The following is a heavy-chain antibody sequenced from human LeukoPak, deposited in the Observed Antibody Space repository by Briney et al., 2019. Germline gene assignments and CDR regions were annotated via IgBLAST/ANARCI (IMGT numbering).Heavy chain of an antibody. CDR2: IYYSGST. Sequence: SETLSLTCTVSGGSIGSYYWSWIRQPPGKGLEWIGYIYYSGSTNYNPSLKSRVTISVDTSKNQFSLKLSSVTAADTAVYYCARGSGYDFDYWGQGTLVTVSS. D-gene: IGHD5-12*01. CDR1: GGSIGSYY. CDR3: ARGSGYDFDY. V-gene: IGHV4-59*01. J-gene: IGHJ4*02.